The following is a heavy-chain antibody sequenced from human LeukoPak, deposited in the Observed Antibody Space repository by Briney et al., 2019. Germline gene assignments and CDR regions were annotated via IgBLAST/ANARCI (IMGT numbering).Heavy chain of an antibody. V-gene: IGHV1-18*01. J-gene: IGHJ5*02. CDR1: GYTFTSYG. Sequence: ASVKVSCKASGYTFTSYGISWVRQAPGQGLEWMGWISAYNGNTNYAQKLQGRVTMTTDTSTSTAYMELRSLRSEDTAVYYCAIEDPTARAFDPWGQGTLVTVSS. CDR3: AIEDPTARAFDP. D-gene: IGHD6-6*01. CDR2: ISAYNGNT.